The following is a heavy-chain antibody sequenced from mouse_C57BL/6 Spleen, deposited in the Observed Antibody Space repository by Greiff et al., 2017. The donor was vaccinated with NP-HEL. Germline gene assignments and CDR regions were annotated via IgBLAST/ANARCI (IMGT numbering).Heavy chain of an antibody. J-gene: IGHJ3*01. CDR2: INYDGSST. CDR1: GFTFSDYY. Sequence: EVKVVESEGGLVQPGSSMKLSCTASGFTFSDYYMAWVRQVPEKGLEWVANINYDGSSTYYLDSLKSRFIISRDNAKNILYLQMSSLKSEDTATYYCAREGTSGFAYWGQGTLVTVSA. CDR3: AREGTSGFAY. V-gene: IGHV5-16*01.